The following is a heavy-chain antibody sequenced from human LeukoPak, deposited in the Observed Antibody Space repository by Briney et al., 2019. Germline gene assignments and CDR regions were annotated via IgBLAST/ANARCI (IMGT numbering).Heavy chain of an antibody. D-gene: IGHD3-10*01. CDR2: INTNTGNP. Sequence: ASVKVSCKASGYTFTSYDINWVRQATGQGLEWMGWINTNTGNPTYAQGFTGRFVFSLDTSVRTAYLQISSLKAEDSAVYYCARGWFGEISYYFDYWGQGTLVTVSS. J-gene: IGHJ4*02. CDR1: GYTFTSYD. CDR3: ARGWFGEISYYFDY. V-gene: IGHV7-4-1*02.